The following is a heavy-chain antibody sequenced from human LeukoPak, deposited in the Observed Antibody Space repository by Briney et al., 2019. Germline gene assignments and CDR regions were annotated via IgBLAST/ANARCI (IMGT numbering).Heavy chain of an antibody. CDR1: GFTFSSYA. J-gene: IGHJ3*02. V-gene: IGHV3-30-3*01. CDR3: ARKGAFDI. CDR2: ISYDGSNK. Sequence: HPGRSLRLSCAAFGFTFSSYAMHWVRQAPGKGLEWVAVISYDGSNKYYADSVKGRFTISRDNSKNTLYLQMNSLRAEDTAVYYCARKGAFDIWGQGTMVTVSS.